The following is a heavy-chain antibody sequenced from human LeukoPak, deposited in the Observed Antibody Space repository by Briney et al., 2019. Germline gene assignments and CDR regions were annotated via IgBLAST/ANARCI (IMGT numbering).Heavy chain of an antibody. CDR3: AKLTTETTSDYFYYLDV. J-gene: IGHJ6*03. CDR2: ISGSGGST. D-gene: IGHD4-17*01. CDR1: AFTFSSYA. Sequence: PGGSLRLSCAASAFTFSSYAMSWVRQAPGKGLEWVSSISGSGGSTYYADSVKGRFTISRDNSRNTLYLQMNRLRAEDTAVYYCAKLTTETTSDYFYYLDVWGKGTTVTVSS. V-gene: IGHV3-23*01.